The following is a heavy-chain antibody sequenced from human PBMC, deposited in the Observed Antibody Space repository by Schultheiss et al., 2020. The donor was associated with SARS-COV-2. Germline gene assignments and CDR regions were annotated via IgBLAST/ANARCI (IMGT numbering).Heavy chain of an antibody. Sequence: SQTLSLTCTVSGYSISSYYWSWIRQPPGKGLEWIGYIYYSGSTYYNPSLKSRVTISVDTSKNQFSLKLSSVTAADTAVYYCARRTTVTPTFDYWGQGTLVTVSS. CDR3: ARRTTVTPTFDY. J-gene: IGHJ4*02. D-gene: IGHD4-17*01. V-gene: IGHV4-59*12. CDR2: IYYSGST. CDR1: GYSISSYY.